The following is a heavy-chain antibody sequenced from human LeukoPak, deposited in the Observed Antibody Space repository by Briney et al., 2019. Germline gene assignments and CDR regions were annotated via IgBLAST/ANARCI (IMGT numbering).Heavy chain of an antibody. CDR2: INSGGAI. CDR1: GFTFTSYV. V-gene: IGHV3-23*01. J-gene: IGHJ4*02. D-gene: IGHD6-6*01. Sequence: PGGSLRLSCAASGFTFTSYVMTWVRQAPGKGLEWVSTINSGGAINYADSVKGRFTISRDNPKNTLYLQMNSLRAEDTAVYYCAKRGSYSSSFTSTFDYWGQGTLVTVSS. CDR3: AKRGSYSSSFTSTFDY.